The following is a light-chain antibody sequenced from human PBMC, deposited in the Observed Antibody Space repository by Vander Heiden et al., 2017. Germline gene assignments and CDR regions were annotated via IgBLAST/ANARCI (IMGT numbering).Light chain of an antibody. CDR2: KDS. CDR1: ALPKQY. CDR3: QSADSSGTVV. Sequence: SYELTQPPSVSVSPGQTSRITCSGDALPKQYAYWYQQKPGQAPVLVIYKDSERPSGIPGRFSGSSSGTTVTLTISGDQAEDEADYYCQSADSSGTVVFGGGTKLTVL. V-gene: IGLV3-25*03. J-gene: IGLJ2*01.